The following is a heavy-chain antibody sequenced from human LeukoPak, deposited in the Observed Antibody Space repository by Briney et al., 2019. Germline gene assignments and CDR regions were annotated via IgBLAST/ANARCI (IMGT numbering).Heavy chain of an antibody. J-gene: IGHJ2*01. V-gene: IGHV4-59*01. CDR2: IYYTVNT. D-gene: IGHD5-18*01. CDR3: ARHGFGSYWYFDL. Sequence: SETLSLTCTVSGGSISNYYWSWIRQPPGKGLEWLGSIYYTVNTGYTPSLKSRVTISVDPSKNQFSLKLSSVTAADTAVYYCARHGFGSYWYFDLWGRGTLVTVSS. CDR1: GGSISNYY.